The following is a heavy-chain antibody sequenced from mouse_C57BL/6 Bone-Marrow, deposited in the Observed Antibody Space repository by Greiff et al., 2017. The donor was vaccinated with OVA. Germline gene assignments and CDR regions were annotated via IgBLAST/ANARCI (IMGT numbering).Heavy chain of an antibody. J-gene: IGHJ3*01. Sequence: EVQLQQSGPVLVKPGASVKMSCKASGYTFTDYYMNWVKQSHGKSLEWIGVINPYNGGTSYNQKFKGKATLTVDKSSSTAYMELNSLTSEDSAVYYCARKGTVVDLWGWGQGTLVTVSA. CDR2: INPYNGGT. V-gene: IGHV1-19*01. CDR3: ARKGTVVDLWG. CDR1: GYTFTDYY. D-gene: IGHD1-1*01.